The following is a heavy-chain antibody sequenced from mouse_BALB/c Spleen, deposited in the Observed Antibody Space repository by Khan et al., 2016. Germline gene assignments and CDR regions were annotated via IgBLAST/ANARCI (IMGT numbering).Heavy chain of an antibody. J-gene: IGHJ4*01. CDR3: ARKPPLLPDYYAMYY. CDR2: INTYNGEP. D-gene: IGHD2-1*01. Sequence: QIQLVQSGPELKKPGETVKISCKASGYTLTNYGMNWVKQAPGKGLKWMGWINTYNGEPTYADDFKGRFDFSLETSASMAYLQINNLKNEDTATYFGARKPPLLPDYYAMYYWGQGTSVTVSS. CDR1: GYTLTNYG. V-gene: IGHV9-3-1*01.